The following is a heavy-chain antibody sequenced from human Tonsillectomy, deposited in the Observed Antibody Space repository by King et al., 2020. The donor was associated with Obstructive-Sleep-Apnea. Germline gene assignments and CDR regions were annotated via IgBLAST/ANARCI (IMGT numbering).Heavy chain of an antibody. CDR2: ISYDGSNK. CDR1: GFTFSSYA. J-gene: IGHJ6*02. Sequence: VQLVESGGGVVQPGRSLRLSCAASGFTFSSYAMHWVRQAPGKGLEWVAVISYDGSNKYYADSVKGRFTISRDNSKNTLYLQMNSLRAGDTAVYYCAREEDSSWGGYYGMDVWGQGTTVTVSS. D-gene: IGHD6-13*01. CDR3: AREEDSSWGGYYGMDV. V-gene: IGHV3-30*04.